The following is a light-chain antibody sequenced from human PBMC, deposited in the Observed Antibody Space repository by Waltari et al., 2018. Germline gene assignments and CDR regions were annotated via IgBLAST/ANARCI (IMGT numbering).Light chain of an antibody. Sequence: QSALTQPASVSGSPGQSISISCTGTSSAVGNYNLVSWYQPRPGKAPKLMIYEGTKRPSGVSNRFSGSKSGNTASLTISGLQAEDEADYYCCSYAGSSTVFGGGTKLTVL. CDR3: CSYAGSSTV. V-gene: IGLV2-23*01. CDR1: SSAVGNYNL. CDR2: EGT. J-gene: IGLJ2*01.